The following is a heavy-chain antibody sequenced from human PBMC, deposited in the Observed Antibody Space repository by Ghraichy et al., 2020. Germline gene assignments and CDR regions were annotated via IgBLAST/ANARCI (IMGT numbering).Heavy chain of an antibody. CDR2: IYYTGST. D-gene: IGHD2/OR15-2a*01. Sequence: SETLSLTCTVSGDSISSYYWSWIRQPPGKGLEWLGYIYYTGSTNYDPSLKSRVTISIDTSKTQFSLKLSSVTPADTAMYYCARDRRISTAPTDAFDIWGQGTMLTVSS. J-gene: IGHJ3*02. CDR1: GDSISSYY. CDR3: ARDRRISTAPTDAFDI. V-gene: IGHV4-59*01.